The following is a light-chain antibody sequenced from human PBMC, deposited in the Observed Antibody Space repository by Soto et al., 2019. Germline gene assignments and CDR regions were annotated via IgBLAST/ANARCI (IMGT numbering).Light chain of an antibody. CDR2: EGN. J-gene: IGLJ3*02. V-gene: IGLV2-23*01. Sequence: QSAPTQPASVSGSLGQSITISCTGIATDVANYTLVSWYQQHPGKAPKLIIYEGNKRPSGVSNRFSDSKSDNTASLTISGLQADDEAYYYCSSYAGGNNWVFGGGTKVTVL. CDR3: SSYAGGNNWV. CDR1: ATDVANYTL.